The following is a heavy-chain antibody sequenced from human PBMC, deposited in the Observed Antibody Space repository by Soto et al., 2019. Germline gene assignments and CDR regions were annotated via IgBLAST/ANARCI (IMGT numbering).Heavy chain of an antibody. J-gene: IGHJ4*02. D-gene: IGHD5-18*01. Sequence: ASVKVSCKPSGYSFSNFYVHWVRQAPGQGLEWMGIIDPSSGTTSYTQKFQERVTMTRDTSMSTVYMELSRLRSEDTAVYYCAADWGTVMVFDYWGQGTLVTVSS. V-gene: IGHV1-46*01. CDR3: AADWGTVMVFDY. CDR1: GYSFSNFY. CDR2: IDPSSGTT.